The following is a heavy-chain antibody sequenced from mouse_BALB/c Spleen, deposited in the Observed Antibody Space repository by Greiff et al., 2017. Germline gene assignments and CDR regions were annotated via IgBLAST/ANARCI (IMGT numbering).Heavy chain of an antibody. D-gene: IGHD2-4*01. V-gene: IGHV1-54*03. J-gene: IGHJ3*01. Sequence: QVQLKQSGAELVRPGTSVKVSCKASGYAFTNYLIEWVKQRPGQGLEWIGVINPGSGGTNYNEKFKGKATLTEDKSSSTAYMQLSSLTSDDSAVYFCARGRDYDGAWFAYWGQGTLVTVSA. CDR2: INPGSGGT. CDR3: ARGRDYDGAWFAY. CDR1: GYAFTNYL.